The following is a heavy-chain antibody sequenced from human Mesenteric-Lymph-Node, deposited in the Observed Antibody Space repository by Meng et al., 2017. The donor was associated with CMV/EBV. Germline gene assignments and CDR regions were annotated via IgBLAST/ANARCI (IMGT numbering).Heavy chain of an antibody. CDR2: IYSGGST. CDR3: ARSIAVAGTPGGGDY. J-gene: IGHJ4*02. Sequence: GESLKISCAASGFIVSSNYMSWVRQAPGKGLEWVSVIYSGGSTYYADSVKGRFTISRDNSKNTLYLQMNSLRAEDTAVYYCARSIAVAGTPGGGDYWGQGTLVTVSS. D-gene: IGHD6-19*01. CDR1: GFIVSSNY. V-gene: IGHV3-53*01.